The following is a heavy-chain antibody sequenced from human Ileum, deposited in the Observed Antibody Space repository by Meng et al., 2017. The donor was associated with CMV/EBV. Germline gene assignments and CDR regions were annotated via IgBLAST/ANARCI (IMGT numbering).Heavy chain of an antibody. D-gene: IGHD2-15*01. CDR1: GFTFSHFW. CDR3: AKLDDPHTPVSLDTPDY. Sequence: GESLKISCAASGFTFSHFWMSWVRQIPGKGLEWVSGISGRGDKTYYTDSVKGRFTISRDNSKNTVYLQMNSLRAEDTAVYYCAKLDDPHTPVSLDTPDYWGQGTLVTVSS. CDR2: ISGRGDKT. J-gene: IGHJ4*02. V-gene: IGHV3-23*01.